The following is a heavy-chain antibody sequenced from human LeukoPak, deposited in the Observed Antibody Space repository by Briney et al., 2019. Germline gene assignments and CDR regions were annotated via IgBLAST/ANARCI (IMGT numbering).Heavy chain of an antibody. D-gene: IGHD3-22*01. V-gene: IGHV4-39*07. CDR1: GASMTFTHYY. CDR2: INYYGST. Sequence: SETLSLTCTVSGASMTFTHYYWVWVRQPPGKGLEWIGTINYYGSTYYNPSLKSRVSISVDTSKNQFSLKLSSVTAADTAVYYCAREKYYYDSSGYRDYMDVWGKGTTVTVSS. CDR3: AREKYYYDSSGYRDYMDV. J-gene: IGHJ6*03.